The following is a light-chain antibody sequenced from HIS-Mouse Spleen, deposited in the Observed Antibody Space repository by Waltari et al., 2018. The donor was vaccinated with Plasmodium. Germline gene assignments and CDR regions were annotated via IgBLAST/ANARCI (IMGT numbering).Light chain of an antibody. CDR3: CSYAGSSTNWV. CDR1: SSDVGRYNL. V-gene: IGLV2-23*01. CDR2: EGS. Sequence: QSALTQPASVSGSPGQSITISCTGTSSDVGRYNLVSWYQQHPGKAPKLMIYEGSKRPSGVSNRFPGSKSGNTASLTISGLQAEDEADYYCCSYAGSSTNWVFGGGTKLTVL. J-gene: IGLJ3*02.